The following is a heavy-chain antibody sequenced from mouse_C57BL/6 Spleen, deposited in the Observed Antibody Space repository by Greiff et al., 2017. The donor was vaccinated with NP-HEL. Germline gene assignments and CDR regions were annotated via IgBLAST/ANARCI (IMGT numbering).Heavy chain of an antibody. CDR1: GFSLTSYG. Sequence: VKLQESGPGLVQPSQSLSITCTVSGFSLTSYGVHWVRQSPGKGLEWLGVIWSGGSTDYNAAFISRLSISKDNSKSQVFFKMNSLQADDTAIYYCATDYYGSSLYYAMDYWGQGTSVTVSS. CDR3: ATDYYGSSLYYAMDY. J-gene: IGHJ4*01. CDR2: IWSGGST. D-gene: IGHD1-1*01. V-gene: IGHV2-2*01.